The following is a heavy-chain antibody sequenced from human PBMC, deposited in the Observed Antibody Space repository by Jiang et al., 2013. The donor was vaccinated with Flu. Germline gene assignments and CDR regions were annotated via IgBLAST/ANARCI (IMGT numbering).Heavy chain of an antibody. CDR2: IHYTGRT. Sequence: SGPGLVKPSETLSLTCNVSGGSISNGSYYWGWIRQTPGKGLEFIGNIHYTGRTYYNPSLKSRVTISVDTSKSQFSLRLNSLTAADTAVYYCVRHAVGILWFGMTFDSWGQGTVV. J-gene: IGHJ4*02. CDR3: VRHAVGILWFGMTFDS. CDR1: GGSISNGSYY. V-gene: IGHV4-39*01. D-gene: IGHD3-10*01.